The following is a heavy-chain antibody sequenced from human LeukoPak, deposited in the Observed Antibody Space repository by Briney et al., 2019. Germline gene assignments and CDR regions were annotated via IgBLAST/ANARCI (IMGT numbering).Heavy chain of an antibody. D-gene: IGHD3-22*01. CDR1: GGSFSGYY. CDR3: ARMGYHYDSSGS. CDR2: INHSGST. V-gene: IGHV4-34*01. J-gene: IGHJ5*02. Sequence: ASETLSLTCAVYGGSFSGYYWSWIRQPPGKGLEWIGEINHSGSTNYNPSLKSRVTISVDTSKNQFSLKLSSVTAADTAVYYCARMGYHYDSSGSWGQGTLVTVSS.